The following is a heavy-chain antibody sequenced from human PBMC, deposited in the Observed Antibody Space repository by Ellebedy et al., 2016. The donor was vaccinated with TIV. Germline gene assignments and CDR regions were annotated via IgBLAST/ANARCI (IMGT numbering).Heavy chain of an antibody. V-gene: IGHV4-59*02. CDR2: IYYGGTT. CDR1: GASVKNDY. Sequence: MPSETLSLTCDVSGASVKNDYWSWVRQPPRKGLEWIGYIYYGGTTSYNPSLGNRVTMSLDTSKNQFSLTVASVTAADTAVYYCARELGGIGWEPPEYWGQGALVIVSS. D-gene: IGHD1-26*01. CDR3: ARELGGIGWEPPEY. J-gene: IGHJ4*02.